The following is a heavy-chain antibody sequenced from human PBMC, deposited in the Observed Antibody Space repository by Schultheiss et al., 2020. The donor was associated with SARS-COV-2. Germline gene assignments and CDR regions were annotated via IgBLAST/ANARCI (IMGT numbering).Heavy chain of an antibody. D-gene: IGHD5-18*01. J-gene: IGHJ4*02. CDR1: GLTVSNNY. V-gene: IGHV3-23*01. Sequence: GGSLRLSCAASGLTVSNNYMTWVRLAPGKGLEWVSTISGSGKTTYYADSVKGRFTISRDNSKNTVYLQMDSLGAEDTAAYFCAKSPPLVTAYFDDWGQGTLVTVSS. CDR3: AKSPPLVTAYFDD. CDR2: ISGSGKTT.